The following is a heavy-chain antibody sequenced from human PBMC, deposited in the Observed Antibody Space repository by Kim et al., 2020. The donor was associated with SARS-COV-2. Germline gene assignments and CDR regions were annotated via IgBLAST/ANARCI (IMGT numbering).Heavy chain of an antibody. CDR2: IKSKTDGGTT. CDR3: TTGGLRYFDWLLSDPFDY. V-gene: IGHV3-15*01. J-gene: IGHJ4*02. D-gene: IGHD3-9*01. CDR1: GFTFSNAW. Sequence: GGSLRLSCAASGFTFSNAWMSWVRQAPGKGLEWVGRIKSKTDGGTTDYAAPVKGRFTISRDDSKNTLYLQMNSLKTEDTAVYYCTTGGLRYFDWLLSDPFDYWGQGTLVTVSS.